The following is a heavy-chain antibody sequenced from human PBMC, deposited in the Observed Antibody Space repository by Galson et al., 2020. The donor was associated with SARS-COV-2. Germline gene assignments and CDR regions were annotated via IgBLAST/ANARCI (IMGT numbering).Heavy chain of an antibody. CDR2: ITRNSNYI. CDR3: ARDAIVGARFGLDY. D-gene: IGHD3-3*02. V-gene: IGHV3-21*01. J-gene: IGHJ4*02. Sequence: GGSLRLSCAASGFSFSTFTMSWVRQAPGKGLEWVSSITRNSNYIYYGDTVKDRFTTSRDDAKNSLFLQMDNLRADDTAVYYCARDAIVGARFGLDYWGQGSLVIVSS. CDR1: GFSFSTFT.